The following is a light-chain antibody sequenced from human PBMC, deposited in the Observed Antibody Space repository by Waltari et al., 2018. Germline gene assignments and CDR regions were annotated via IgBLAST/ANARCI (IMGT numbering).Light chain of an antibody. J-gene: IGKJ4*01. CDR1: QTILSSSNNKNS. CDR3: QQYSNTPLT. CDR2: WAS. V-gene: IGKV4-1*01. Sequence: DIVMTQSPDSLAVSLGERATINCKSSQTILSSSNNKNSLAWYQQKPGQPPKMLIYWASTRASVVPDRFSGSGSGTDFTLTISSLQAEDVAVYYCQQYSNTPLTFGGGTKVEIK.